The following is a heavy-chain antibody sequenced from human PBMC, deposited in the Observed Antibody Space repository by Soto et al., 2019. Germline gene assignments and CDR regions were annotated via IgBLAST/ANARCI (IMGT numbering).Heavy chain of an antibody. D-gene: IGHD5-18*01. CDR3: ATMGTPATGLYYFDY. CDR2: ISYIGST. V-gene: IGHV4-30-4*01. CDR1: VGSISSGNYY. Sequence: QVQLQESAPGLLNPSQPLSSTSTVSVGSISSGNYYWGWTRKPPGKGLEGIGFISYIGSTYYSLSLKSRVTISVDTSKNQFSLNLSFVTAADTAVYYCATMGTPATGLYYFDYWGQGTLVTVSS. J-gene: IGHJ4*02.